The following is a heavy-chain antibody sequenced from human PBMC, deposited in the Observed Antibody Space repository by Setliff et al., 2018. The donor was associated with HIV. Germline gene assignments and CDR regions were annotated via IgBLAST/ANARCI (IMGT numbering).Heavy chain of an antibody. CDR3: ARHPIYCGDCYSSGGKGPADY. V-gene: IGHV4-4*09. CDR1: GGSISSYY. CDR2: IFTSGST. J-gene: IGHJ4*02. Sequence: SETLSLTCTVSGGSISSYYWSWMRQPPGKGLEWIGYIFTSGSTNYNPSLKSRVTISMDTSKNQFSLKLSSVTAADTALYYCARHPIYCGDCYSSGGKGPADYWGQGTLVTVSS. D-gene: IGHD2-21*02.